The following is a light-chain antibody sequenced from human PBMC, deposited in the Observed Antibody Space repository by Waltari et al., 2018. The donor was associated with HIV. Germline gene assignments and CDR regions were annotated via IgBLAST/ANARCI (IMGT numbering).Light chain of an antibody. CDR2: KDS. J-gene: IGLJ2*01. Sequence: SYELTQPPSVSVSPGQTARITCSGDALPKQYVSWYQQKPGQAPVVVISKDSERPSGIPERFSGSSSGTRVTLTISGVQAEDEADYYCQSADSRGTYLIFGGGTKLTVL. CDR3: QSADSRGTYLI. V-gene: IGLV3-25*03. CDR1: ALPKQY.